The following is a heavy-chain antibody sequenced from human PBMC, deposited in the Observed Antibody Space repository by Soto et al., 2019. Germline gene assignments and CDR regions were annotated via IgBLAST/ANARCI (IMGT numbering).Heavy chain of an antibody. CDR2: IFPINSDT. Sequence: GESLKISCKGSGYDFPGYWIAWVRQMPGKGLEWMGIIFPINSDTRYSPSFQGQITISADNSINTAYLQWSSLRASDTAIYYCARFGAAAFTYNWFDSWGQGTLVTVSS. CDR3: ARFGAAAFTYNWFDS. D-gene: IGHD3-10*01. J-gene: IGHJ5*01. CDR1: GYDFPGYW. V-gene: IGHV5-51*01.